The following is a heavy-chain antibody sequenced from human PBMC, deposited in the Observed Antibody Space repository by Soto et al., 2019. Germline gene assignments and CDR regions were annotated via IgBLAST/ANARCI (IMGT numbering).Heavy chain of an antibody. J-gene: IGHJ4*02. CDR1: GFTFSSYG. Sequence: HPGGSLRLSCAASGFTFSSYGMHWVRQVPGKGLEWVAVIENDGSSKSYADSVKGRFTMSRDNAKNTVYLQMNSLRVDDTAVYYCGSVFEHWGQGIMVTVSS. CDR2: IENDGSSK. D-gene: IGHD3-10*01. CDR3: GSVFEH. V-gene: IGHV3-30*03.